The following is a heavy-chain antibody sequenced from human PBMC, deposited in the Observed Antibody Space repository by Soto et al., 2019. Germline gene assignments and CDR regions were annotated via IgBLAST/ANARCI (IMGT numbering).Heavy chain of an antibody. J-gene: IGHJ6*03. CDR1: GGSISSGGYY. CDR2: IYYSGST. Sequence: SETLSLTCTVSGGSISSGGYYWSWIRQHPGKGLEWIGYIYYSGSTYYNPSLKSRVTISVDTSKNQFSLKLSSVTAADTAVYYCARAAGYSGYANHYYYYYMDVWGKGTTVTVSS. CDR3: ARAAGYSGYANHYYYYYMDV. V-gene: IGHV4-31*03. D-gene: IGHD5-12*01.